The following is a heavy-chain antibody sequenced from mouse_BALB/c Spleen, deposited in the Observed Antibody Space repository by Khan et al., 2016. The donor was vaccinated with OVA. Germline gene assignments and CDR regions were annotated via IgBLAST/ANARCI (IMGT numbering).Heavy chain of an antibody. D-gene: IGHD1-1*01. CDR3: ARIYGGDFDY. V-gene: IGHV3-2*02. J-gene: IGHJ2*01. CDR2: ISYSGNT. CDR1: GYSITTDYA. Sequence: EVKVEESGPGLVKPSQSLSLTCTVTGYSITTDYAWNWIRQFPGSKLEWMGHISYSGNTKYNPSLKSRISLTRDTSKNQFFLQLKSVTTEDTAIYYCARIYGGDFDYWGQGTTLTVSS.